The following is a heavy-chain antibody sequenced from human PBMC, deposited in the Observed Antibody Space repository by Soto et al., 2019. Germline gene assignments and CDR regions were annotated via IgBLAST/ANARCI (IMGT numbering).Heavy chain of an antibody. J-gene: IGHJ6*02. D-gene: IGHD3-10*01. Sequence: GGSLRLSCAASGFTFSSYGMHWVRQAPGKGLEWVAVIWYDGSNKYYADSVKGRFTISRDNSKNTLYLQMNSLRAEDTAVYYCARDLIWGSYYNATPHYYYYYGMDVWGQGTRVTVSS. V-gene: IGHV3-33*01. CDR1: GFTFSSYG. CDR2: IWYDGSNK. CDR3: ARDLIWGSYYNATPHYYYYYGMDV.